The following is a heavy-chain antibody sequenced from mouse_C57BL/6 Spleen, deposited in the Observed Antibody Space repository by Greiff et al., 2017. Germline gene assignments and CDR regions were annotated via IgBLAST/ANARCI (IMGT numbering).Heavy chain of an antibody. J-gene: IGHJ4*01. CDR3: AIPLYYDYAMDY. D-gene: IGHD2-1*01. CDR1: GYTFTSYW. CDR2: IHPSDSDT. Sequence: QVQLKQPGAELVKPGASVKVSCKASGYTFTSYWMHWVKQRPGQGLEWIGRIHPSDSDTNYNQKFKGKATLTVDKSSSTAYMQLSSLTSEDSAVYYCAIPLYYDYAMDYWGQGTSVTVSS. V-gene: IGHV1-74*01.